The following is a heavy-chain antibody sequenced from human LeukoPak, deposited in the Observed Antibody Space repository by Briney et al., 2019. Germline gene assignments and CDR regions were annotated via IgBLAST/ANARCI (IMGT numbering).Heavy chain of an antibody. J-gene: IGHJ4*02. D-gene: IGHD5-24*01. V-gene: IGHV3-23*01. CDR1: GFTFSSYA. CDR3: AKVFRDGYNYPFDY. CDR2: ISGSGGST. Sequence: PGGSLRLSCAASGFTFSSYAMSWVRQAPGKGLEWVSAISGSGGSTYYADSVKGRFTISRGNSKNTLYLQMNSLRAEDTAVYYCAKVFRDGYNYPFDYWGQGTLVTVSS.